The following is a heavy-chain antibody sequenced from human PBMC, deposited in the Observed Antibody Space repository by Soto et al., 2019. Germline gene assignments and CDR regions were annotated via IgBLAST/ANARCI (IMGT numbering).Heavy chain of an antibody. CDR3: ARLGGHYQAFDR. D-gene: IGHD3-22*01. J-gene: IGHJ4*01. V-gene: IGHV4-59*08. Sequence: SETLSLTCSVSDSPISSFYWGWFRQPPGQGLEWVGYVYYTGTTTYNPSLKSRVTISLDTSKSQFSLNLRSVTAADTAVYYCARLGGHYQAFDRWGQGTLVTVSS. CDR1: DSPISSFY. CDR2: VYYTGTT.